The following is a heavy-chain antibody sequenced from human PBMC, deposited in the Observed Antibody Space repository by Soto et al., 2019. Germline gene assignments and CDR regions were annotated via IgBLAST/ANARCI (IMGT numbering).Heavy chain of an antibody. CDR3: ARVFKQWLSRCCEGGMDV. CDR2: IIPIFGTA. Sequence: QVQLVQSGAEVKKPGSSVKVSCKASGGTFSSYAISWVRQAPGQGLEWMGGIIPIFGTANYAQKFQGRVTITADESTSTAYMELSSLRSEETAVYYCARVFKQWLSRCCEGGMDVWGQGTTVTVSS. CDR1: GGTFSSYA. J-gene: IGHJ6*02. V-gene: IGHV1-69*01. D-gene: IGHD6-19*01.